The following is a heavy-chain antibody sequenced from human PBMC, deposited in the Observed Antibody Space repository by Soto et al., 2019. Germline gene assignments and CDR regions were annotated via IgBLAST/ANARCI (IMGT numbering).Heavy chain of an antibody. V-gene: IGHV4-31*02. CDR3: ARDAPVALGVPNSMDV. D-gene: IGHD3-3*02. J-gene: IGHJ6*02. CDR2: VYESGYT. CDR1: GASVYTGAYY. Sequence: HSETIYITRTVSGASVYTGAYYWGWIRQRPGRGLEWIGYVYESGYTYYNMSLKSRLTISLDRSNNQFSLKLDSVTAADTAVYYCARDAPVALGVPNSMDVLVQGTTVTVFS.